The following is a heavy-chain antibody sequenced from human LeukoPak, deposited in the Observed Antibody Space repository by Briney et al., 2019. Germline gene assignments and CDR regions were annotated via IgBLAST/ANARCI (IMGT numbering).Heavy chain of an antibody. CDR1: GFTFSSHG. CDR3: ARESGIAAALDL. J-gene: IGHJ5*02. Sequence: GGSLRLSCAASGFTFSSHGMHWVRQAPGKGLEWVAFIRFDGTNKYYADSVKGRFTISRDNSKNTLFMQMNSLRAEDTAVYYCARESGIAAALDLWGQGTLVTVSS. V-gene: IGHV3-30*02. CDR2: IRFDGTNK. D-gene: IGHD6-13*01.